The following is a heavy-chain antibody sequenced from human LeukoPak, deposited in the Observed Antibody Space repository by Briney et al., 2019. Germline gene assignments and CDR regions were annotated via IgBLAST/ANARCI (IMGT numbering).Heavy chain of an antibody. V-gene: IGHV3-9*03. Sequence: GRSLRLSCAASGFTFDDYAMHWVQQAPGKGLEWVSGISWNSGSIGYADSVKGRFTISRDNAKNSLYLQMNSLRAEDMALYYCAKDFYSSSWYYFDYWGQGTLVTVSS. D-gene: IGHD6-13*01. CDR2: ISWNSGSI. CDR1: GFTFDDYA. CDR3: AKDFYSSSWYYFDY. J-gene: IGHJ4*02.